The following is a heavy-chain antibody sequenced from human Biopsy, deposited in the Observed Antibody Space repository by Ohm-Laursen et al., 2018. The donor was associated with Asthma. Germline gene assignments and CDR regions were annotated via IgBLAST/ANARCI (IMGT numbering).Heavy chain of an antibody. CDR1: GGTFGNYA. CDR3: ARGYSGSDRIVYYYSGLEV. D-gene: IGHD5-12*01. J-gene: IGHJ6*02. Sequence: VKISCKASGGTFGNYAISWVRQAPGLGLEWMGGISPVFGSTNIAQKFQGRVTTSADIFTKTAYLEVSSLSSEDTAVYYCARGYSGSDRIVYYYSGLEVWGQGTTVTVSS. V-gene: IGHV1-69*13. CDR2: ISPVFGST.